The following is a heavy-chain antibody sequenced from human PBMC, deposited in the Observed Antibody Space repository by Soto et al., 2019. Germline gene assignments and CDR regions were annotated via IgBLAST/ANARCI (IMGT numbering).Heavy chain of an antibody. Sequence: GSLRLSCAASGFTFSIYWMHWVRQAPGKGLVWVSRINSDGSSTSYADSVKGRFTISRDNAKNTLYLQMNSLRAEDTAVYYCARVPALWSTFDYWGQGTLVTVSS. V-gene: IGHV3-74*01. CDR1: GFTFSIYW. CDR2: INSDGSST. CDR3: ARVPALWSTFDY. D-gene: IGHD2-21*01. J-gene: IGHJ4*02.